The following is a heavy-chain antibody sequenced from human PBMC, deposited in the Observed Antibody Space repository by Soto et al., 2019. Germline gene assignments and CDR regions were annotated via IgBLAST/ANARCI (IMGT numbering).Heavy chain of an antibody. Sequence: PSETLSLTCIVSGGSISSYYWSWIRQPQGKGLEWIGYIYYSGSTNYNPSLKSRVTISVDTSKNQFSLKLSSVTAADTAMYYCARGTFSSGWYNLYFDYWGQGTLVTVSS. D-gene: IGHD6-19*01. V-gene: IGHV4-59*01. J-gene: IGHJ4*02. CDR1: GGSISSYY. CDR3: ARGTFSSGWYNLYFDY. CDR2: IYYSGST.